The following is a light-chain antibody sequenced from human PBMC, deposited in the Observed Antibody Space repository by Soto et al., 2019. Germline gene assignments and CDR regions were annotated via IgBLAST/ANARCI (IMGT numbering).Light chain of an antibody. J-gene: IGKJ5*01. Sequence: EIVMMPSPATLSVSPGERATLACRASQSVSSNLAWYQQKPGQAPRLLIYGASTRASGIPARFSGSGSGTEFTLTISSLQSEDFAVYYCQQRHSWPITFGPGTRLEIK. V-gene: IGKV3-15*01. CDR2: GAS. CDR1: QSVSSN. CDR3: QQRHSWPIT.